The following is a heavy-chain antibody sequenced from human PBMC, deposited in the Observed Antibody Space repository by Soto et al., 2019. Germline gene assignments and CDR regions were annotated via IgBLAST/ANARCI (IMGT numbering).Heavy chain of an antibody. Sequence: PSETLSLTCTVSGGSISSGGYYWSWIRQHPGKGLEWIGYIYYSGSTFYNPSLKSRVTISVDTSKNQFSLRLSSVTAADTAVYYCARVSCISTSCYAYYYYGMDVWGQGTTVTVSS. CDR1: GGSISSGGYY. CDR2: IYYSGST. V-gene: IGHV4-31*03. D-gene: IGHD2-2*01. CDR3: ARVSCISTSCYAYYYYGMDV. J-gene: IGHJ6*02.